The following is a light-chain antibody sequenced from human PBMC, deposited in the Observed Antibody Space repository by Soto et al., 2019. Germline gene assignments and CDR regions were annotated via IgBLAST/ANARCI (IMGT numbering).Light chain of an antibody. J-gene: IGKJ4*01. Sequence: EIVMTQSPATLSVSPGERATLSCRASQSVSSYLAWYQQKPGQAPRLLIYDASNRATGIPARFSGSGSGTDFTLTISSLEPEDVAVYYCQQRSNWPPLTFGGGTKVDIK. CDR2: DAS. CDR1: QSVSSY. CDR3: QQRSNWPPLT. V-gene: IGKV3-11*01.